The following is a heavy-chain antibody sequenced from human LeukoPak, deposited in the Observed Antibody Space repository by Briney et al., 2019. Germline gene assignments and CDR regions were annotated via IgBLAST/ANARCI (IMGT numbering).Heavy chain of an antibody. CDR3: ARDRLSLGAFDI. CDR2: IYYSEST. Sequence: SETLSLTCTVSGGSISSYYWSWIRQPPGKGLEWIGYIYYSESTYYNPSLKSRVTISLDTSKNQFSLRLSSLTAADTAVYYCARDRLSLGAFDIWGQGTMVTVSS. J-gene: IGHJ3*02. V-gene: IGHV4-59*12. CDR1: GGSISSYY. D-gene: IGHD7-27*01.